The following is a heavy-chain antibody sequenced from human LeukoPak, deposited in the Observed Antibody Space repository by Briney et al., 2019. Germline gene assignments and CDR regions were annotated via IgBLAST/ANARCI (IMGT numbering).Heavy chain of an antibody. CDR2: ISGSGGST. CDR3: AKETMVRGVIDY. CDR1: GFTFSSYA. Sequence: RGSLRLSCAASGFTFSSYAMSWVRQAPGKGLEWVSAISGSGGSTYYADSVKGRFTISRDNSKNTLYLQMNSLRAEDTAVHYCAKETMVRGVIDYWGQGTLVTVSS. D-gene: IGHD3-10*01. J-gene: IGHJ4*02. V-gene: IGHV3-23*01.